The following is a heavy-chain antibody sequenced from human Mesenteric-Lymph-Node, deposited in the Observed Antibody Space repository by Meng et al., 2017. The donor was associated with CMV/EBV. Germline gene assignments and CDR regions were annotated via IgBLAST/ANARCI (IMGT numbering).Heavy chain of an antibody. CDR3: ARDELAVRSSYQLLPSDY. V-gene: IGHV1-18*04. Sequence: SFISYAISWVRQAPGQGPEWMGRVSAYDGDTTYAQNLQGRVTMTTDTSTSTAYMELRSLRSDDTAVYYCARDELAVRSSYQLLPSDYWGQGTLVTVSS. CDR1: SFISYA. D-gene: IGHD2-15*01. J-gene: IGHJ4*02. CDR2: VSAYDGDT.